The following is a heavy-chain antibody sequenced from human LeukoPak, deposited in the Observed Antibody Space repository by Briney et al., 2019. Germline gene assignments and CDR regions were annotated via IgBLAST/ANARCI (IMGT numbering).Heavy chain of an antibody. CDR3: AKPPAGGSPYYYYGMDV. Sequence: GGSLRLSCAASGFTFSSYAMSWVRQAPGKGLEWVSAISGSGGSTYNADSVKGRFTISRDNSKNTLYLQMNSLRADDTAVYYCAKPPAGGSPYYYYGMDVWGQGTTVTVSS. V-gene: IGHV3-23*01. J-gene: IGHJ6*02. CDR1: GFTFSSYA. CDR2: ISGSGGST. D-gene: IGHD3-10*01.